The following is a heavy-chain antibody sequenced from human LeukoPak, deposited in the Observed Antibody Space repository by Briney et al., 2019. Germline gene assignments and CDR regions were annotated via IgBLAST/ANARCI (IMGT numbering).Heavy chain of an antibody. CDR1: GGSFNGYY. V-gene: IGHV4-34*01. D-gene: IGHD6-19*01. Sequence: PSETLSLTCAVYGGSFNGYYWSWIRQPPGKGLEWIGEINHSGSTNYNPSLKSRVTISVDTSKNQFSLKLSSVTAADTAVYYCARYVGSAGHYPYYYYYYMDVWGKGTTVTVSS. J-gene: IGHJ6*03. CDR2: INHSGST. CDR3: ARYVGSAGHYPYYYYYYMDV.